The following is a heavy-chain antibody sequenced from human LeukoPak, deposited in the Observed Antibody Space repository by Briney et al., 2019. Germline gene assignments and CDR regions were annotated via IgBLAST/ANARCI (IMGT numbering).Heavy chain of an antibody. CDR3: ARTRRYYYDSSGYYDYDY. Sequence: ASVKVSCKASGYTFTGYYMHWVRQAPGQGLEWMGRINPNSGGTNYAQKFQGRVTMTRDTSISTAYMELSRLRSDDTAVYYCARTRRYYYDSSGYYDYDYWGQGTLVTVFS. D-gene: IGHD3-22*01. CDR1: GYTFTGYY. V-gene: IGHV1-2*06. J-gene: IGHJ4*02. CDR2: INPNSGGT.